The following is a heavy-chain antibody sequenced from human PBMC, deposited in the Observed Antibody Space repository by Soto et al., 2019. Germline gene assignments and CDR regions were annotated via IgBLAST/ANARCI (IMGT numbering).Heavy chain of an antibody. Sequence: EVQLLESGGGLVQPGGSLRLSCAASGFTFSNYAMKWVRQAAGKGLEWVSTISGSGGSTYYADSVKGRFTISRDNSKNTLYVQMNSLRAEDTAIYFCAKGDDRYFDFNGADYWGQGTPVIVSS. CDR1: GFTFSNYA. D-gene: IGHD3-9*01. V-gene: IGHV3-23*01. J-gene: IGHJ4*02. CDR3: AKGDDRYFDFNGADY. CDR2: ISGSGGST.